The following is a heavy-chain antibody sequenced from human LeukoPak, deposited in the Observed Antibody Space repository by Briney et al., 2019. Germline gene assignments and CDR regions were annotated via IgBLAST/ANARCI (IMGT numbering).Heavy chain of an antibody. V-gene: IGHV1-2*04. Sequence: GASVKVSCKASGYTFTGYYMHWVRQAPGQGLEWMGWINPNSDGTNYAQKFQGWVTMTRDTSISTAYMELSRLRSDDTAVYYCARAFAYYDFWSGSESHYGMDVWGQGTTVTVSS. CDR3: ARAFAYYDFWSGSESHYGMDV. CDR2: INPNSDGT. J-gene: IGHJ6*02. CDR1: GYTFTGYY. D-gene: IGHD3-3*01.